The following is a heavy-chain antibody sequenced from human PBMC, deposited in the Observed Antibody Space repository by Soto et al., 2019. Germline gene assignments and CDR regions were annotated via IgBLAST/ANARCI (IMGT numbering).Heavy chain of an antibody. V-gene: IGHV3-7*01. CDR1: GGIFNTHW. J-gene: IGHJ5*02. D-gene: IGHD3-16*01. Sequence: GSLRLSCPACGGIFNTHWMSWVRQAPEKGLEWVAHTKPDGSDKYYVDSSKGRFTISIDNTRNSLYLQMNRLRADDTALYYCVAWGTSTANPWGQGTLVTGSS. CDR3: VAWGTSTANP. CDR2: TKPDGSDK.